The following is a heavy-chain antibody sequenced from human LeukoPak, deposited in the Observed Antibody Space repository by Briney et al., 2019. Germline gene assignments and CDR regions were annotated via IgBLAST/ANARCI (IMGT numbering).Heavy chain of an antibody. CDR3: ARSPGLGYSGGSCHFDY. Sequence: SETLSLICNVSGGSIGTHYWSWIRQPPGQGLEYLGYIYHTGTTSYNPSLKSRATISVDTSKNQFSLRLTSVTAADTALYYCARSPGLGYSGGSCHFDYWGQGILVTVSS. D-gene: IGHD2-15*01. CDR2: IYHTGTT. J-gene: IGHJ4*02. CDR1: GGSIGTHY. V-gene: IGHV4-59*08.